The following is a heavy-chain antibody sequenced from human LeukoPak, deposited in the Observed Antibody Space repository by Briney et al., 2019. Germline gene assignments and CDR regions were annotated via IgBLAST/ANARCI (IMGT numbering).Heavy chain of an antibody. V-gene: IGHV3-30*18. CDR2: ISYDGSNK. J-gene: IGHJ4*02. D-gene: IGHD4-17*01. Sequence: PGGSLRLSCAASGFTFSSYGMHWVRQAPGKGLEWVAVISYDGSNKYYADSMKGRFTISRDNSKNTLYLQMNSLRAEDTAVYCCANEYLYGDYVWGQGTLVTVSS. CDR1: GFTFSSYG. CDR3: ANEYLYGDYV.